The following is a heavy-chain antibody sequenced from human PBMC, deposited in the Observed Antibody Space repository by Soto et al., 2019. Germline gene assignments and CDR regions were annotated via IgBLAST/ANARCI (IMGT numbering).Heavy chain of an antibody. CDR3: AREGSHSAYNFAHGIQLWSFDF. D-gene: IGHD5-12*01. CDR2: IFSSGST. CDR1: GGSINTFY. J-gene: IGHJ4*02. Sequence: SETLSLTCTVSGGSINTFYWSWVRQPAGKGLEWIGRIFSSGSTSFNPSLESRVAMSVDTSKNHFSLNLSSVTAADMAVYYCAREGSHSAYNFAHGIQLWSFDFWGQGALVTVSS. V-gene: IGHV4-4*07.